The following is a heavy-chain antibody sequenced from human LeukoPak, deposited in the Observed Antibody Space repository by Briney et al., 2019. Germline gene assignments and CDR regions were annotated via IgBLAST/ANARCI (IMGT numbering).Heavy chain of an antibody. Sequence: GGSLRLSCAASGFTFSSYAMHWVRQAPGKGLEYVSAISSNGGSTYYANSVKGRFTISRDNSKNTLYLQMGSLRAEDMAVYYCARARTMVTTYFDYWGQGTLVTVSS. CDR2: ISSNGGST. V-gene: IGHV3-64*01. CDR1: GFTFSSYA. D-gene: IGHD4-17*01. J-gene: IGHJ4*02. CDR3: ARARTMVTTYFDY.